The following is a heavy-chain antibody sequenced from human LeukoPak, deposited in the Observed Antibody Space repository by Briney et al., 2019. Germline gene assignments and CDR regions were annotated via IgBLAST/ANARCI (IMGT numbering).Heavy chain of an antibody. J-gene: IGHJ4*02. Sequence: PSETLSLTCTVSGGSISSYYWSWIRQPPGKGLEWIAYIYYRGSTNYNPSLKSRLTISVDTSKNQFSLKLSSVTAADTAVYYCAMSGYDFGTFDYWGQGTLVTVSS. CDR2: IYYRGST. CDR3: AMSGYDFGTFDY. CDR1: GGSISSYY. V-gene: IGHV4-59*12. D-gene: IGHD5-12*01.